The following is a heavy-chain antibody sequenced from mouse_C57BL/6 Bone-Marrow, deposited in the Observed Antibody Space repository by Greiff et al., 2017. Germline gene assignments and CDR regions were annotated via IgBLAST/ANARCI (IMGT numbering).Heavy chain of an antibody. CDR2: IDPENGDT. CDR3: TPYYYGSEAY. D-gene: IGHD1-1*01. CDR1: GFNIKDDY. J-gene: IGHJ3*01. Sequence: EVQVVESGAELVRPGASVKLSCTASGFNIKDDYMHWVKQRPEQGLEWIGWIDPENGDTEYASKFQGKATITADTSSNTAYLQLSSLTSEDTAVYYCTPYYYGSEAYWGQGTLVTVSA. V-gene: IGHV14-4*01.